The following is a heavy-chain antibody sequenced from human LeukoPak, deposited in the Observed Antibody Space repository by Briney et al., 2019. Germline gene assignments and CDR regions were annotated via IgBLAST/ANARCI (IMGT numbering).Heavy chain of an antibody. J-gene: IGHJ4*02. Sequence: PGGSLRLSCAASGFTFSSSAMSWVRQAPGKGLEWVSAISGSGGSTYYADSVKGRFTISRDNSKNTLYLQMNSLRAEDTAVYYCARSGQSGYDYFEYWGQGTLVTVSS. CDR2: ISGSGGST. CDR3: ARSGQSGYDYFEY. CDR1: GFTFSSSA. D-gene: IGHD5-12*01. V-gene: IGHV3-23*01.